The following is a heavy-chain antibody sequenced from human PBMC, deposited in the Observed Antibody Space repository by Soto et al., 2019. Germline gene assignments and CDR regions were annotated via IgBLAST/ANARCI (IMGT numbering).Heavy chain of an antibody. CDR3: ARDADTTGHYSHFDL. J-gene: IGHJ4*02. CDR2: MHTGGNEK. Sequence: QVQLVESGGGVVQPGGPLRLFCEASGFTFGYIGFHWVRRAPGKGLEWVAVMHTGGNEKYYVDSVKGRFTVSRDDSRNMVYLEMNGLRAEDTAEYFCARDADTTGHYSHFDLWGRGALVAVS. CDR1: GFTFGYIG. D-gene: IGHD3-9*01. V-gene: IGHV3-33*08.